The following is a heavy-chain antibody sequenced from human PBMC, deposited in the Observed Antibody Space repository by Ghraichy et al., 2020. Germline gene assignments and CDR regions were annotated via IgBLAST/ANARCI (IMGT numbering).Heavy chain of an antibody. V-gene: IGHV7-4-1*02. CDR1: GYTFRSYA. Sequence: ASVKVSCKASGYTFRSYAINWVRQAPGQGLEWMGWIDGNTGNQTYAPGFIGRFVFSLDMSVSTAYLEISRLETEDTAVYYCARDGVQFGGSAAYDYWGQGTLVTVSS. CDR2: IDGNTGNQ. J-gene: IGHJ4*02. D-gene: IGHD5-24*01. CDR3: ARDGVQFGGSAAYDY.